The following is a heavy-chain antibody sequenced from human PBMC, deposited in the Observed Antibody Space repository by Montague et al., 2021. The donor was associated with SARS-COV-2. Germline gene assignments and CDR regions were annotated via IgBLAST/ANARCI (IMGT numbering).Heavy chain of an antibody. D-gene: IGHD3-9*01. CDR1: GFTFSSYS. CDR2: ISSSSSYI. J-gene: IGHJ4*02. V-gene: IGHV3-21*01. CDR3: ARDRLKDILTGYYDY. Sequence: SLRLSCAASGFTFSSYSMNWVRQAPGKGLEWVSSISSSSSYIYYADSVKGRFTISRDNATNSLYLQMNSLRAEDTAVYYCARDRLKDILTGYYDYWGQGTLVTVSS.